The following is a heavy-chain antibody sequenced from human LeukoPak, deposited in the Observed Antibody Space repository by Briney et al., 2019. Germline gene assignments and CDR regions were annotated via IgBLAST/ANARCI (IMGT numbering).Heavy chain of an antibody. CDR1: GGTFSSYA. Sequence: SVKVSCKASGGTFSSYAMSWVRQAPGQGLEWMGGIIPIFGTANYAQKFQGRVTMTRNTSISTAYMELSSLRSEDTAVYYCARLGSLSWEYFDYWGQGTLVTVSS. CDR3: ARLGSLSWEYFDY. D-gene: IGHD6-13*01. V-gene: IGHV1-69*05. J-gene: IGHJ4*02. CDR2: IIPIFGTA.